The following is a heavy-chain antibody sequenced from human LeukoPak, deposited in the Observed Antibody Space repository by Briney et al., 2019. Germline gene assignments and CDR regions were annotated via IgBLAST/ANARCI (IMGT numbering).Heavy chain of an antibody. CDR1: GFNFSTYW. D-gene: IGHD6-13*01. J-gene: IGHJ4*02. CDR3: ARGTAATAGIDY. Sequence: GGSLRLSCAVSGFNFSTYWIHWVRQAPGKGLVWVSLINTDGSATTYGDSAKGRFTASRDNDKNSLFLEMNSLRVEDTAVYYCARGTAATAGIDYWGQGTLVTVSS. V-gene: IGHV3-74*01. CDR2: INTDGSAT.